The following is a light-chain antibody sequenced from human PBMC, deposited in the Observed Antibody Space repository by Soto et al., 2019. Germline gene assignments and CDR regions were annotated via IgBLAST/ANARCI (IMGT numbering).Light chain of an antibody. CDR1: QIVSSTY. Sequence: EIVFTRSPCTLSLSPGERATLSCRASQIVSSTYLAWYQQKPGQAPRLLIYGASRRATGVPDRFIGSGSGTDFTLTISRLEPEDFAVYYCQQYITSLTTFGQGTKVDIK. CDR3: QQYITSLTT. J-gene: IGKJ1*01. V-gene: IGKV3-20*01. CDR2: GAS.